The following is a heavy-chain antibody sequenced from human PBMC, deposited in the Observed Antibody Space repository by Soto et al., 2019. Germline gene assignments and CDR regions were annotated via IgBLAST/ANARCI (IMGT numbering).Heavy chain of an antibody. V-gene: IGHV3-33*01. Sequence: GGSLRLSCAASVFTFSSYGMHWVRQAPGKGLEWVAVIWYDGSNKYYADSVKGRFTISRDNSKNTLYLQMNSLRAEDTAVYYCARGLAAAGLYYYYYYMDVWGKGTTVTVSS. D-gene: IGHD6-13*01. CDR1: VFTFSSYG. CDR2: IWYDGSNK. CDR3: ARGLAAAGLYYYYYYMDV. J-gene: IGHJ6*03.